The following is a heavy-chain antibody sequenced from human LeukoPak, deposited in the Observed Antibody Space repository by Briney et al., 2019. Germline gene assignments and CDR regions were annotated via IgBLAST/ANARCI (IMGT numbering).Heavy chain of an antibody. D-gene: IGHD2-15*01. J-gene: IGHJ6*02. Sequence: GASVKVSCKASRYTFTSYDINWVRQASGQGLEGMGWMNPNSCNTDYAQKFQGRVNMTRNTSISTAYMELSSLRSEYTAVYYCARGPRGYCSGGSCYGYDYYGMDVWGQGTTVTVSS. CDR1: RYTFTSYD. CDR2: MNPNSCNT. V-gene: IGHV1-8*01. CDR3: ARGPRGYCSGGSCYGYDYYGMDV.